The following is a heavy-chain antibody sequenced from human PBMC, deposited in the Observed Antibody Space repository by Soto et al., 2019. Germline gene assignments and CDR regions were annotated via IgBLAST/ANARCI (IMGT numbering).Heavy chain of an antibody. CDR3: ARGGSGYVWFNEY. V-gene: IGHV1-69*13. Sequence: SVKVSCKDTGGLFSSYAVSWVRQAPGQGLEWMGGIIPVFGTAYYAQKFQGRVPITADESTNTAYMELSSLRSEDTAMYYCARGGSGYVWFNEYWGQGTLVTVSS. CDR1: GGLFSSYA. D-gene: IGHD3-22*01. J-gene: IGHJ4*02. CDR2: IIPVFGTA.